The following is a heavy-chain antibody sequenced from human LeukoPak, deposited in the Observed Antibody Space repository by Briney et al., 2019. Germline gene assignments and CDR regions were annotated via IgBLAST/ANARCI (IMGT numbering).Heavy chain of an antibody. V-gene: IGHV4-61*02. Sequence: SETLSLTCTVSGGSISSGSYYWSWIRQPAGKRLEWIGRIYSSGSTNYNPSLKSRVTISVDTSKNQFSLKLSSVTAADTAVYYCARDGRGYSYGSGRTNYYYYYMDVWGKGTTVTISS. D-gene: IGHD5-18*01. CDR2: IYSSGST. CDR3: ARDGRGYSYGSGRTNYYYYYMDV. J-gene: IGHJ6*03. CDR1: GGSISSGSYY.